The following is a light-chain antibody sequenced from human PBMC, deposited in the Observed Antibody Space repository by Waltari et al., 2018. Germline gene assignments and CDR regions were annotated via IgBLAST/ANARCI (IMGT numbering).Light chain of an antibody. J-gene: IGKJ1*01. CDR1: QSILYSSKSKNY. CDR3: QQYYNTPRT. CDR2: RAS. Sequence: DIVMTQSPDSLAVSLGERATINCKSSQSILYSSKSKNYLAWYQQKPGQPPKLLINRASIRESGVPDRFSGSGSVTDFTLTIGSLQAEDVAIYYCQQYYNTPRTFGQGTKVEIK. V-gene: IGKV4-1*01.